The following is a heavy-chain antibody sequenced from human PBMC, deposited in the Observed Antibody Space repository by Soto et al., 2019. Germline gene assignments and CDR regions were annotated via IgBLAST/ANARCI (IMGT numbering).Heavy chain of an antibody. CDR1: GFTFSSYG. CDR3: AKDRVVVAATGPSYYYYYGMDV. V-gene: IGHV3-30*18. D-gene: IGHD2-15*01. CDR2: ISYDGSNK. Sequence: QVQLVESGGGVVQPGRSLRLSCAASGFTFSSYGMHWVRQAPGKGLEWVAVISYDGSNKYYADSVKGRFTISRDNSKNTLYLQMNSLRAEDTAVYYCAKDRVVVAATGPSYYYYYGMDVWGQGTTVTVSS. J-gene: IGHJ6*02.